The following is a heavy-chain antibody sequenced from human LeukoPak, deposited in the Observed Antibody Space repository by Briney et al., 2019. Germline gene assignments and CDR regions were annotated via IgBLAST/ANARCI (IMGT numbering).Heavy chain of an antibody. CDR2: ISGSGGST. J-gene: IGHJ4*02. CDR3: ARTTKYDKRLEVPPAGLNYFDY. D-gene: IGHD1/OR15-1a*01. Sequence: GGSLRLSCAASGFTFSSYAMSWVRQAPGKGLEWVSAISGSGGSTYYADSVKGRFTISRDNSKNTLYLQMNSLRDEDTAVYYCARTTKYDKRLEVPPAGLNYFDYWGQGTLVTVSS. CDR1: GFTFSSYA. V-gene: IGHV3-23*01.